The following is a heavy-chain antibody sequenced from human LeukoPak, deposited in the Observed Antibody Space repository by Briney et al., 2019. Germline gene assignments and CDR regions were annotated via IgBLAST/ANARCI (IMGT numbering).Heavy chain of an antibody. D-gene: IGHD7-27*01. CDR2: ITSDSRYM. Sequence: GGSLSLSCAASGFTFSSYNMNWVRQAPGKGLEWVSSITSDSRYMYYADSVKGRFTISRDNAKNSLYLQMNSLRVEDTAVYYCARDLNWETYWGQGTLVSVSS. CDR3: ARDLNWETY. CDR1: GFTFSSYN. V-gene: IGHV3-21*01. J-gene: IGHJ4*02.